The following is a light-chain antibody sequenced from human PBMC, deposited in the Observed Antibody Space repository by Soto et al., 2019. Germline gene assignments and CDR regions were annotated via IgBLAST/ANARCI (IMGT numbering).Light chain of an antibody. CDR1: QTFSSK. V-gene: IGKV3-15*01. CDR3: QQYDQWPYT. Sequence: EVLLTQSPGTLSVSPGESATLSCRASQTFSSKLAWYQQKPGQAPRLLMYDASTRATGIPGRFSGSGSGTEFTRTISSLQSEDFVVYYCQQYDQWPYTFGQGTKLEL. J-gene: IGKJ2*01. CDR2: DAS.